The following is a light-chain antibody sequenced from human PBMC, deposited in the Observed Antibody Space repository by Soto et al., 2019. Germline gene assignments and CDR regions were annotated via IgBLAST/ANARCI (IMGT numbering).Light chain of an antibody. CDR1: QSVSSY. J-gene: IGKJ1*01. V-gene: IGKV3-20*01. CDR2: GAS. CDR3: QQYGSSPPT. Sequence: EIVLTQSPATLSLSPGERATLSCRASQSVSSYLAWYQQKRGQAPRLLIYGASNRATGIPDRFSGSGSGTDFTLTISRLEPEDFALYYCQQYGSSPPTFGQGTKVDI.